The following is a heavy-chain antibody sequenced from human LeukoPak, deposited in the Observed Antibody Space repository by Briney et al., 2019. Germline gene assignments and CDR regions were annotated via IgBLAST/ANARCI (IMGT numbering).Heavy chain of an antibody. Sequence: GGSLRLSCAASGLSFSNYAMSWVRQAPGKGLEWVSAISGSGGSTYYADSVKGRFTISRDNSKNTLYLQMNSLRAEDTAVYYCAKREYYMDVWGKGTTVTVSS. CDR3: AKREYYMDV. CDR2: ISGSGGST. CDR1: GLSFSNYA. J-gene: IGHJ6*03. V-gene: IGHV3-23*01. D-gene: IGHD1-26*01.